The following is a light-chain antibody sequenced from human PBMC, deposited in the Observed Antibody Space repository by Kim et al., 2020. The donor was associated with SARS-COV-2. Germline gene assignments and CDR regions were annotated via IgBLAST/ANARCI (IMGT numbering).Light chain of an antibody. Sequence: QSVLTQPPSASETPGQRATISCSGSNSNIGRNYVYWYQLLPGTAPKLLIYKNNQRPSGVPDRFSCSKSGTSASLAISGLRSDDEADYYCATWDSSLNTWVFGGGTQLTVL. V-gene: IGLV1-47*01. CDR2: KNN. J-gene: IGLJ3*02. CDR3: ATWDSSLNTWV. CDR1: NSNIGRNY.